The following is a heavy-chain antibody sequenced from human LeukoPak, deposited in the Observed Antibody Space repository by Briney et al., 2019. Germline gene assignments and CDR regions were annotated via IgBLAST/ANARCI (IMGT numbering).Heavy chain of an antibody. D-gene: IGHD6-19*01. Sequence: PGRSLRLSCAASGFTFSSYGMHWVRQAPGKGLEWVAVISYDGSNKYYADSVKGRFTISRDNSKNTLYLQMNSLRAEDTAVYYCAKRPSSGWYFFDYWGQGTLVTVSS. CDR1: GFTFSSYG. J-gene: IGHJ4*02. V-gene: IGHV3-30*18. CDR3: AKRPSSGWYFFDY. CDR2: ISYDGSNK.